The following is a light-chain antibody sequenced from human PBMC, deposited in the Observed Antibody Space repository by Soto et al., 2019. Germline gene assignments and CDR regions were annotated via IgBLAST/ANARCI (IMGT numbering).Light chain of an antibody. CDR3: QVRTNWSIA. Sequence: EIVLTQSPGTLSLSPGERATLSCRASQSLSRSNLAWFQQRPGQTPRLLIYGASSRATGIPDRFSGSGSGTDFTLTINNLEPEDFAVYYCQVRTNWSIAFGRGTRLEIK. CDR2: GAS. CDR1: QSLSRSN. J-gene: IGKJ5*01. V-gene: IGKV3D-20*02.